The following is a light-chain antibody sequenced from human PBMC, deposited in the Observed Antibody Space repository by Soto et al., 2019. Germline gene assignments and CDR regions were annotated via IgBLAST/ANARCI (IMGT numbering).Light chain of an antibody. CDR1: QTLSTTF. Sequence: DIVLTQSPGTLSLSPGERATLSCRASQTLSTTFLAWYQQKPGQAPRLLIYGASNRATGIPDRFSGSGSGTDFTLTISRLEPEDFAVYYCQQYGSSPITFGQGTRLEIK. J-gene: IGKJ5*01. V-gene: IGKV3-20*01. CDR3: QQYGSSPIT. CDR2: GAS.